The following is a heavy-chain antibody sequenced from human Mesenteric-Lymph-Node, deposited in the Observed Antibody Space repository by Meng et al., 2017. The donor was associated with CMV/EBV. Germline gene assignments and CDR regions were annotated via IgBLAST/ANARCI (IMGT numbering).Heavy chain of an antibody. Sequence: GESLKISCAASGFTFSNAWMSWVRQAPGKGLEWVGRIKSKTDGGTTDYAAPVKGRFTISRDDSKNTLYLQMNSLKTEDTAVYYCTTDRGFWSGYYSYWGQGTLVTVSS. CDR3: TTDRGFWSGYYSY. CDR1: GFTFSNAW. V-gene: IGHV3-15*01. J-gene: IGHJ4*02. CDR2: IKSKTDGGTT. D-gene: IGHD3-3*01.